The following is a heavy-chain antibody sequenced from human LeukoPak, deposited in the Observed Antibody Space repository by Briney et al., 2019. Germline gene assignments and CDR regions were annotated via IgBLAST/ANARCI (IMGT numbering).Heavy chain of an antibody. V-gene: IGHV3-21*01. D-gene: IGHD3-16*01. Sequence: GGSLRLSCAASGFTFSSYSMNWVRQAPGKGLEWVSSTSSSSSYIYYADSVKGRFTISRDNDKNSLYLQMNSLRAEDTAVYYCARDWGYYYYYGMDVWGQGTTVTVSS. CDR2: TSSSSSYI. J-gene: IGHJ6*02. CDR1: GFTFSSYS. CDR3: ARDWGYYYYYGMDV.